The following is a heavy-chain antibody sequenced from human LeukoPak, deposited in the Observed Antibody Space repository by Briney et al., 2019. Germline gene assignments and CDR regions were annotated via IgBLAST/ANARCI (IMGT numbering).Heavy chain of an antibody. CDR3: AREDSYYYGSGSYPFDY. J-gene: IGHJ4*02. Sequence: IPGGSLRLSCAASGFTFSNAWMSWVRQAPGKGLEWVSSISSSSSYIYYADSVKGRFTISRDNAKNSLYLQMNSLRAEDTAVYYCAREDSYYYGSGSYPFDYWGQGTLVTVSS. V-gene: IGHV3-21*01. CDR2: ISSSSSYI. D-gene: IGHD3-10*01. CDR1: GFTFSNAW.